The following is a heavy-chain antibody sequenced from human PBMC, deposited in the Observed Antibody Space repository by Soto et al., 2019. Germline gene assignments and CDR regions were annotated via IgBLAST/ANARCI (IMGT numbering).Heavy chain of an antibody. J-gene: IGHJ4*02. CDR1: GYSFTSYW. V-gene: IGHV5-51*01. CDR2: IYPGDSDT. CDR3: ARHEGYYGSPAAGLFDY. Sequence: EVQLVQSGAEVKKPGESLKISCKGSGYSFTSYWIGWVRKMPGKGLEWMGIIYPGDSDTRYSPSFQAQVTISADKSISTAYLQWSSLKASDTAMYYCARHEGYYGSPAAGLFDYWGQGTLVTVSS. D-gene: IGHD3-10*01.